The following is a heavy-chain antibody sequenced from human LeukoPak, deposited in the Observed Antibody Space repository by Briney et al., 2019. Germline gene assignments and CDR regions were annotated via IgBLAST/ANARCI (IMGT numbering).Heavy chain of an antibody. V-gene: IGHV3-48*03. CDR1: GFTFSSYE. CDR2: ISSSGSTI. CDR3: AALGITNFGGV. J-gene: IGHJ6*04. D-gene: IGHD3-10*02. Sequence: GGSLRLSCAASGFTFSSYEMNWVRQAPGKGLEWVSYISSSGSTIYYADSVKGRVTISRDNANKSLYLEMNRLRAEDTAVYVLAALGITNFGGVWGKGTTVTISS.